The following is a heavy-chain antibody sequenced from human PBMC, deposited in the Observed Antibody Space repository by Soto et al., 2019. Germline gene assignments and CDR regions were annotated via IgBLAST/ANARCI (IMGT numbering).Heavy chain of an antibody. D-gene: IGHD3-22*01. CDR3: ARDGYYYDSSGYYDY. V-gene: IGHV1-69*06. CDR2: IIPIFGTA. Sequence: QVQLVQSGAEVKKPGSSVKVSCKASGGTFSSYAISWVRQAPVQGLEWMGGIIPIFGTANYAQKFQGRVKITADKSTSTAYMELSSLRSEDTAVYYCARDGYYYDSSGYYDYWGQGTLVTVSS. CDR1: GGTFSSYA. J-gene: IGHJ4*02.